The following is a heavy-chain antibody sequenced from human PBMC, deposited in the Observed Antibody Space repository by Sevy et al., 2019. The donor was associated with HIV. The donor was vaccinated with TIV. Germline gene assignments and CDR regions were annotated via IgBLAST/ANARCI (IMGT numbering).Heavy chain of an antibody. CDR3: ARHTSYISGDC. CDR2: VYYSGRT. Sequence: SETLSLTCTVSGGSISSYSYYWGWIRQPPGKGLEWIGSVYYSGRTYYNPSLGSRVTISVDTSKNQFSLKLSSVTAADTAVYYCARHTSYISGDCWGHGTLVTVSS. J-gene: IGHJ4*01. V-gene: IGHV4-39*01. D-gene: IGHD2-21*01. CDR1: GGSISSYSYY.